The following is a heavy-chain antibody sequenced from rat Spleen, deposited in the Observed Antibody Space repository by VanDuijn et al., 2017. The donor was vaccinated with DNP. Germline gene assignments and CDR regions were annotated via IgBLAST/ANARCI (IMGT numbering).Heavy chain of an antibody. CDR3: ARTTRPSALDA. Sequence: QVQLKESGPGLVQPSQTLSLTCTVSGFSLNSYGVSWVRQPPGKGREWMGRIQSGGSTDYNSALKSRLSISRDTSKNQVFLKMNSLQTDDTGTYYCARTTRPSALDAWGQGTSVTVSS. CDR1: GFSLNSYG. V-gene: IGHV2S1*01. D-gene: IGHD1-4*01. J-gene: IGHJ4*01. CDR2: IQSGGST.